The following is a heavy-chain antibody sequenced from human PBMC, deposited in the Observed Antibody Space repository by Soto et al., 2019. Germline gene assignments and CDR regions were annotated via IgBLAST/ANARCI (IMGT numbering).Heavy chain of an antibody. D-gene: IGHD3-10*01. Sequence: GGSLRLSCAASGFTFGSYWMSWVRQAPGKGPEWLATIKWDASEKKYVDSVKGRFTTSRDNAKNALYLQMDSLRAADTAVYYCARGSGDGSWASVNHYRDSWGRGTMVAVGS. CDR3: ARGSGDGSWASVNHYRDS. J-gene: IGHJ4*03. CDR1: GFTFGSYW. CDR2: IKWDASEK. V-gene: IGHV3-7*01.